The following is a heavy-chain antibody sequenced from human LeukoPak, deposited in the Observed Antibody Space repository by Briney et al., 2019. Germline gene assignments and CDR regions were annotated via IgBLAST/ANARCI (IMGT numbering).Heavy chain of an antibody. J-gene: IGHJ6*02. D-gene: IGHD3-9*01. CDR1: GFTFSSYA. Sequence: GGSLRLSCAASGFTFSSYAMSWVRQAPGKGLEWVSAISGSGGSTYYADSVKGRFTISRDNSKNTLYLQMNSLRAEDTAVYYCAKTIYYDILTGYYLNYYGMDVWGQGTTVTVSS. V-gene: IGHV3-23*01. CDR3: AKTIYYDILTGYYLNYYGMDV. CDR2: ISGSGGST.